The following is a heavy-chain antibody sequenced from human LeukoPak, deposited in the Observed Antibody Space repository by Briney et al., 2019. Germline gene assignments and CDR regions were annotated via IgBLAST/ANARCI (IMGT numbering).Heavy chain of an antibody. D-gene: IGHD5-24*01. V-gene: IGHV4-38-2*02. CDR1: GYSISSGYY. Sequence: SETLSLTCTVSGYSISSGYYWGWIRQPPGKGLEWIGSIYHSGSTYYNPSLKSRVTISVGTSKNQFSLKLSSVTAADTAVYYCASPEMATINWGQGTLVTVSS. CDR3: ASPEMATIN. CDR2: IYHSGST. J-gene: IGHJ4*02.